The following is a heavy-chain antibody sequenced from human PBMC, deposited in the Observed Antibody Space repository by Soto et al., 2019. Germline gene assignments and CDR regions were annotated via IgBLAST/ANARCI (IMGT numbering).Heavy chain of an antibody. J-gene: IGHJ6*02. D-gene: IGHD3-3*01. CDR3: ARDFANYQYGMDV. CDR2: TWYDGLNK. Sequence: GGSLRLSCAASGFTFSSYGMRWVRQAPGKGLEWVAVTWYDGLNKYYAESVKGRFTISRDNSKNTMYLQMNRLRAEDTAVYYCARDFANYQYGMDVWGQGTTVTVSS. V-gene: IGHV3-33*01. CDR1: GFTFSSYG.